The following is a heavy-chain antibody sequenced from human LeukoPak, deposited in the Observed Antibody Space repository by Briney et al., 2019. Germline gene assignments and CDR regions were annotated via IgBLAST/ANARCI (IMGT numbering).Heavy chain of an antibody. CDR3: AKSPLVSPFDP. J-gene: IGHJ5*02. D-gene: IGHD1-14*01. V-gene: IGHV3-23*01. CDR1: GFTVSDNY. CDR2: ISGSGGST. Sequence: GGSLRLSCAASGFTVSDNYMSWVRQAPGKGLEWVSAISGSGGSTYYADSVKGRFTISRDNSKNTLYLQMNSLRAEDTAVYYCAKSPLVSPFDPWGQGTLVTVSS.